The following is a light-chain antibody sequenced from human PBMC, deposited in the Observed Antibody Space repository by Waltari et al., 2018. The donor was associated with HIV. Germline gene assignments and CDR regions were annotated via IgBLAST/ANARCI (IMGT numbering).Light chain of an antibody. J-gene: IGLJ2*01. V-gene: IGLV2-23*01. CDR3: CSYAGNREI. Sequence: QSALTQPASVSGSRGQSLTISCTGTSSYVGRYNLVSWYQQHPGKAPKLMIYEGSKRPSGVSNRFSGSKSGNTASLTISGLQTEDEADYYCCSYAGNREIFGGGTKLTVL. CDR2: EGS. CDR1: SSYVGRYNL.